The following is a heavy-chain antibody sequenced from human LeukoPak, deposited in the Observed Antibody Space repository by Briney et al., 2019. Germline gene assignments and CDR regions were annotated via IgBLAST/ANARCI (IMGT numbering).Heavy chain of an antibody. CDR1: GFTFSRSW. CDR2: ISSSGSTI. J-gene: IGHJ4*02. V-gene: IGHV3-48*04. CDR3: ARSGLLWSWTPPGD. D-gene: IGHD3-10*01. Sequence: PGGSLRLSCAASGFTFSRSWMHWVRQAPGKGLEWVSYISSSGSTIYYADSVKGRFTISRDNAKNSLYLQMNSLRAEDTAVYYCARSGLLWSWTPPGDWGQGTLVTVSS.